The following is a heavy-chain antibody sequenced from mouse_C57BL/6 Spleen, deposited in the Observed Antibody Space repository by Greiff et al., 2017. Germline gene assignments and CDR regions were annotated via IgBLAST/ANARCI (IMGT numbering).Heavy chain of an antibody. Sequence: QVQLQQSGAELARPGASVKMSCKASGYTFTSYTMHWVKQRPGQGLEWIGYINPSSGYTKYNQKLKDKATLTADKSSSTAYMQLSSLTSEDSAVYYCAITVVARAMDYWGQGTSVTVSS. CDR2: INPSSGYT. CDR1: GYTFTSYT. V-gene: IGHV1-4*01. D-gene: IGHD1-1*01. J-gene: IGHJ4*01. CDR3: AITVVARAMDY.